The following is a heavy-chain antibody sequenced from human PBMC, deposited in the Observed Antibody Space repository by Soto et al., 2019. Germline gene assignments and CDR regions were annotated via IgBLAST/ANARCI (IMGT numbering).Heavy chain of an antibody. CDR1: GFTFSSYS. CDR3: ARDAAYYDFWSGYPPYNWFDP. J-gene: IGHJ5*02. D-gene: IGHD3-3*01. CDR2: ISSSSSYI. V-gene: IGHV3-21*01. Sequence: SLRLSCAASGFTFSSYSMNWVRQAPGKGLEWVSSISSSSSYIYYADSVKGRFTISRDNAKNSLYLQMNSLRAEDTAVYYCARDAAYYDFWSGYPPYNWFDPWGQGTLVTVSS.